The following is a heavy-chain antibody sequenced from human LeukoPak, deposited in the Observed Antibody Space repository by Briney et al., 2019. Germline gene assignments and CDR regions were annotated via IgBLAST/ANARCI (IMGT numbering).Heavy chain of an antibody. CDR2: IYPAYSET. V-gene: IGHV5-51*01. D-gene: IGHD2-15*01. J-gene: IGHJ6*03. Sequence: KGGESLKISCNGSGYSFTSYWIGWVRQMPEKGLEWMGIIYPAYSETRYSPSFQGQVTISADKSISTAYLQWSSLKASDTAMYYCARQGYSSPYYYMDVWGKGTTVTVSS. CDR1: GYSFTSYW. CDR3: ARQGYSSPYYYMDV.